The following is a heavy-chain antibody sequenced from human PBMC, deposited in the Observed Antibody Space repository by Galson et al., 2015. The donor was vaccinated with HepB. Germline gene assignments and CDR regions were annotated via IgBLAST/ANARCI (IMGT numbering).Heavy chain of an antibody. CDR2: IRYDGSNK. CDR3: AKDVWELSYYFDY. D-gene: IGHD1-26*01. Sequence: SLRLSCAASGFTFSGCGMHWVRQAPGKGLEWVAFIRYDGSNKYYADSVKGRFTISRDNAKNTLYLHMNSLRAEDTAVYYCAKDVWELSYYFDYWGQGTLVTVPS. CDR1: GFTFSGCG. J-gene: IGHJ4*02. V-gene: IGHV3-30*02.